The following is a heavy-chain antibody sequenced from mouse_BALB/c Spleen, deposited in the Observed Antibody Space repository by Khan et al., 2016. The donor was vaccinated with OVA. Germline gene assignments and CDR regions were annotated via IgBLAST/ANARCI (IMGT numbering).Heavy chain of an antibody. V-gene: IGHV1-20*02. J-gene: IGHJ2*01. CDR1: GYSFTGYF. Sequence: VQLQESGPELVKPGASVKISCKASGYSFTGYFMNWVMQSHGKSLEWIGRINPHIGETLYNQKFKGKATLTVDESSRTAHMELRSLASEDSAVYYCARKNGSDFDYWGQGTTRTVSS. CDR2: INPHIGET. D-gene: IGHD1-1*01. CDR3: ARKNGSDFDY.